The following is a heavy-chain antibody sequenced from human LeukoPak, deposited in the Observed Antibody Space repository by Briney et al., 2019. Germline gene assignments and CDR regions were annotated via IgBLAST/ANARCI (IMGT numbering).Heavy chain of an antibody. Sequence: ASVKVSCKASGYIFTDYVMHWLRQAPGQRLEWMGWINAGNGNTKYSQKFQGRVTITSDTSASTAYMELSSLRSEDTAVYYCARVRYFDDNGFDIWGQGTMVTVSS. V-gene: IGHV1-3*01. D-gene: IGHD3-9*01. CDR1: GYIFTDYV. CDR3: ARVRYFDDNGFDI. J-gene: IGHJ3*02. CDR2: INAGNGNT.